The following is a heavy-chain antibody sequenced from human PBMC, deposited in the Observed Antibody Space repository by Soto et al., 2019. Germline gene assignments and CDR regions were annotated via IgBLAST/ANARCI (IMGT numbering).Heavy chain of an antibody. D-gene: IGHD2-2*01. CDR1: GFTFDDYA. CDR2: ISWNSGSI. J-gene: IGHJ4*02. Sequence: GGSLRLCCAASGFTFDDYAMHWVRQAPWKGLEWVSGISWNSGSIGYADSVKGRFTISRDNAKNSLYLQMNSLRAEDTALYYCAKTNCSSTSCYQPFDYWGQGTLVTVSS. V-gene: IGHV3-9*01. CDR3: AKTNCSSTSCYQPFDY.